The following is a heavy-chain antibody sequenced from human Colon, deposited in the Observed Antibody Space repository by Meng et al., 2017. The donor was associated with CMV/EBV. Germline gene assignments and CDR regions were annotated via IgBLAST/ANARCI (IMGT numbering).Heavy chain of an antibody. CDR3: ARKTRPRSNWFDP. J-gene: IGHJ5*02. CDR2: INHSGST. Sequence: GSLRLSCAVYGGSFSGYYWSWIRQPPGKGLEWIGEINHSGSTNYNPSLKSRVTISVDTSKNQFSLKLSSVTAADTAVYYCARKTRPRSNWFDPWGQGTQVTVSS. V-gene: IGHV4-34*01. D-gene: IGHD6-6*01. CDR1: GGSFSGYY.